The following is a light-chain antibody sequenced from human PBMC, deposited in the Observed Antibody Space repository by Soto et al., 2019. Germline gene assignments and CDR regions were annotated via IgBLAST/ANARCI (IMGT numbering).Light chain of an antibody. CDR1: QSVSSN. CDR3: QQYDNWPWT. CDR2: DAS. J-gene: IGKJ1*01. V-gene: IGKV3-15*01. Sequence: ETVMTQSPGALSVSPGERVTLSCRASQSVSSNLAWYQQKPGQTPRLLIYDASTRATGIPARFSGSGSGTEFTVTISSLQSEDFAVYYCQQYDNWPWTFGQGTKVEIK.